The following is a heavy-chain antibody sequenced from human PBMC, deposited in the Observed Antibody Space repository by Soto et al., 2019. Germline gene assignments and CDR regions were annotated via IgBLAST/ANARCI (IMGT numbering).Heavy chain of an antibody. CDR3: ARVGSNCGGDCYSGYFDY. CDR1: GGSISSGGYS. V-gene: IGHV4-30-2*01. J-gene: IGHJ4*02. CDR2: IYHSGST. D-gene: IGHD2-21*02. Sequence: PSETLSLTCAVSGGSISSGGYSWIWIRQPPGKGLEWIGYIYHSGSTYYNPSLKSRVTISVDRSKNQFSLKLSSVTAADTAVYYCARVGSNCGGDCYSGYFDYWGQGTLVTVSS.